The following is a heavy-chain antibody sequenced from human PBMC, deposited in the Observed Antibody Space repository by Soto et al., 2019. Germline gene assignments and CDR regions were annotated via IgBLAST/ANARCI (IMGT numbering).Heavy chain of an antibody. V-gene: IGHV3-15*01. CDR2: IKSKTDGETT. D-gene: IGHD1-26*01. CDR3: TTDRRELLAPWFDP. Sequence: GGSLRLSCATSGFTFSKAWMSWVRQAPGKGLEWVGRIKSKTDGETTDYAAPVKGRFTVSRDDSKNTLYLQMDSLKSEDTAVYYCTTDRRELLAPWFDPWGQGTLVTVSS. J-gene: IGHJ5*02. CDR1: GFTFSKAW.